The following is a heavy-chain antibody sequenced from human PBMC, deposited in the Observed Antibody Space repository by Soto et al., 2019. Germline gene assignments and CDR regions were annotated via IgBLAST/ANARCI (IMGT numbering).Heavy chain of an antibody. Sequence: SVKVSCKASGGTFSSYAISWVRQAPGQGLEWMGGFIPIFGTAIYAQKFQGRVTITADESTSTAYMELSSLRSEDTALFYCARDMGERIQLWFSFDYWGQGTLVTVSS. V-gene: IGHV1-69*13. CDR1: GGTFSSYA. CDR2: FIPIFGTA. J-gene: IGHJ4*02. D-gene: IGHD5-18*01. CDR3: ARDMGERIQLWFSFDY.